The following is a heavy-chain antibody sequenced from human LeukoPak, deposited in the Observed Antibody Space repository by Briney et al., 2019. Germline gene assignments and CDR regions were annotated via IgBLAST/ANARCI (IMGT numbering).Heavy chain of an antibody. D-gene: IGHD6-13*01. Sequence: GESLKISCKGSGYSFTIYWIGWVRQMPGKGLEWMGIIYPGDSDTRYSPSFQGQVTISADKSISTAYLQWSSLKASDTAMYYCARSYSSSWSGFDPWGQGTLVTVSS. CDR1: GYSFTIYW. J-gene: IGHJ5*02. V-gene: IGHV5-51*01. CDR3: ARSYSSSWSGFDP. CDR2: IYPGDSDT.